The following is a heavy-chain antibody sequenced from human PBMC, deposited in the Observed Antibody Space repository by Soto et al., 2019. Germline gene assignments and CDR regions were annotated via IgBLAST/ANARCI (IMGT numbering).Heavy chain of an antibody. J-gene: IGHJ6*02. CDR2: IIPIFGTA. D-gene: IGHD3-16*01. CDR1: GGTFSSYA. CDR3: AREVLRDYHYGMDV. V-gene: IGHV1-69*13. Sequence: SVKVSCKASGGTFSSYAISCVRQAPGQGLEWMGGIIPIFGTANYAQKFQGRVTITADESTSTAYMELSSLRSEDTAVYYCAREVLRDYHYGMDVWGQGTTVTVSS.